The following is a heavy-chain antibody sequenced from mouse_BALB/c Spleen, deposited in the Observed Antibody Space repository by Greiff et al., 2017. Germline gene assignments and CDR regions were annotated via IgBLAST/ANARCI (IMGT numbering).Heavy chain of an antibody. D-gene: IGHD2-4*01. V-gene: IGHV5-6-5*01. J-gene: IGHJ3*01. CDR2: ISSGGST. CDR1: GFTFSSYA. CDR3: ARDYDGTGFAY. Sequence: EVMLVESGGGLVKPGGSLKLSCAASGFTFSSYAMSWVRQTPEKRLEWVASISSGGSTYYPDSVKGRFTISRDNARNILYLQMSSLRSEDTAMYYCARDYDGTGFAYWGQGTLVTVSA.